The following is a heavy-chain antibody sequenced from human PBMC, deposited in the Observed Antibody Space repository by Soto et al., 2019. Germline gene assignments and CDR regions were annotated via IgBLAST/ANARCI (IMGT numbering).Heavy chain of an antibody. CDR1: GFTFSSYA. CDR3: ARDVKSLLLVVGEQNFTYHFDD. V-gene: IGHV3-23*01. D-gene: IGHD3-10*01. CDR2: ISGSGGST. Sequence: PGGSLRLSCAASGFTFSSYAMSWVRQAPGKGPEWVSAISGSGGSTYYADSVKGRFTISRDNAKNTLYLQMNSLRAEDTAVYYCARDVKSLLLVVGEQNFTYHFDDWGQGSLVPVAS. J-gene: IGHJ4*02.